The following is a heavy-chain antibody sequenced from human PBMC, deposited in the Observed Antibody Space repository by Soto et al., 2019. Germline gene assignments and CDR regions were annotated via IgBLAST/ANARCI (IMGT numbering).Heavy chain of an antibody. J-gene: IGHJ4*02. CDR3: ARRTKLGTAWYPDC. D-gene: IGHD6-19*01. CDR1: GGSISGYS. CDR2: IHYTGGT. Sequence: QVHLQESGPGLVKPSETLSLTCAVSGGSISGYSWSWIRQPPGKGLEWIGNIHYTGGTNYNPSLKSRLTISLDTSKIQISLQLTSVTAADTAIYYCARRTKLGTAWYPDCSGQGTLVTVSS. V-gene: IGHV4-59*08.